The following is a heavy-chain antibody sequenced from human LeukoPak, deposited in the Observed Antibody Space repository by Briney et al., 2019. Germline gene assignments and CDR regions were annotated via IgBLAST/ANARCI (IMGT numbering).Heavy chain of an antibody. J-gene: IGHJ4*02. CDR3: ARVNFPYDYDSSGYYYFDY. CDR2: IYYSGST. CDR1: GGSISSYY. V-gene: IGHV4-59*01. D-gene: IGHD3-22*01. Sequence: SETLSLTCTVSGGSISSYYWSWIRQPPGKGLEWIGYIYYSGSTNYNPSLKSRVTISVDTSKNQFSLKLSSVTAADTAVYYCARVNFPYDYDSSGYYYFDYWGQGTLFTVSS.